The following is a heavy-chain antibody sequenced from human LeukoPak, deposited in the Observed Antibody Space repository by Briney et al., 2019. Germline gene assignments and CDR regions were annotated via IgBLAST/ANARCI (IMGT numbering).Heavy chain of an antibody. D-gene: IGHD6-19*01. CDR3: ATKSSGWRFDY. J-gene: IGHJ4*02. CDR2: ISGSGGSA. V-gene: IGHV3-23*01. CDR1: GFTFSSYA. Sequence: GGSLRLSCAASGFTFSSYAMSWVRQAPGKGLEWVSAISGSGGSAYYADSVKGRFTISRDNSKNTLYLQMNSLRAEDTAVYYCATKSSGWRFDYWGQGTLATVSS.